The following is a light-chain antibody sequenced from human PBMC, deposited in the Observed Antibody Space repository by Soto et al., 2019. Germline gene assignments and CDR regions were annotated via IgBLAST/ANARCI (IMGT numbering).Light chain of an antibody. CDR1: QSVGSD. CDR3: HQYNNWPPWT. Sequence: ETVMTQSPATLSVSPGERATLSCRASQSVGSDLAWYQHKPGQAPRLLIYGASIRATDIPARFSGSGSGTELTLTICSLQSEDFAVYYCHQYNNWPPWTFGQGTNVEIK. J-gene: IGKJ1*01. CDR2: GAS. V-gene: IGKV3-15*01.